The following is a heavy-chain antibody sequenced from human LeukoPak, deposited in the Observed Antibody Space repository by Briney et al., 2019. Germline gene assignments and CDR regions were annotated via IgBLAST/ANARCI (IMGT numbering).Heavy chain of an antibody. CDR1: GFSFRFHH. CDR3: TRGNMYDPDF. Sequence: GEPLRHSCAACGFSFRFHHMHWSCETPEKGREWLARTRNKAKSYTTEYTASVRDRFTISRDDSKSSLYLQMNSLKTEDTAVYYCTRGNMYDPDFWGQGALVTVSS. D-gene: IGHD2/OR15-2a*01. CDR2: TRNKAKSYTT. V-gene: IGHV3-72*01. J-gene: IGHJ4*02.